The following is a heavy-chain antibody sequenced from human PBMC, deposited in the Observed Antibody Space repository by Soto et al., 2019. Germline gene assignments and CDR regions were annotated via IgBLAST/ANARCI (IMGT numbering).Heavy chain of an antibody. D-gene: IGHD2-8*02. CDR3: AKVLGVADAFDI. CDR2: ISWNSGSI. J-gene: IGHJ3*02. V-gene: IGHV3-9*01. CDR1: GFTFDDYA. Sequence: GGSLRLSCAASGFTFDDYAMHWVRQAPGKGLEWVSGISWNSGSIGYADSVKGRFTISRDNAKNSLYLQMNSLRAEDTALYYCAKVLGVADAFDIWGQGTMVTVSS.